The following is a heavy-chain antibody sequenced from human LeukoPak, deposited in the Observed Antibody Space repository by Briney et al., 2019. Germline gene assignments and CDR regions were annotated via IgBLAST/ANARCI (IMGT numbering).Heavy chain of an antibody. CDR2: ISARGKKI. CDR1: AFIFSNYE. J-gene: IGHJ5*02. D-gene: IGHD5-12*01. CDR3: VRERKATEASKYDLFDP. V-gene: IGHV3-48*03. Sequence: PGGSLRLSCTASAFIFSNYEMDWVRLAPGGGTECLSYISARGKKIYYADTVRDRFTISRDNDKKALYLQMNRLTAEDSAIYYCVRERKATEASKYDLFDPWVQGTKVADSS.